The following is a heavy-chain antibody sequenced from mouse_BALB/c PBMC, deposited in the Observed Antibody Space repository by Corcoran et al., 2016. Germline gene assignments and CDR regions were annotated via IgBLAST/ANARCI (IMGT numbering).Heavy chain of an antibody. CDR3: AHYVSSHWYCDV. CDR1: GYTFTSYV. D-gene: IGHD1-1*01. V-gene: IGHV1S136*01. CDR2: INPYNDGT. J-gene: IGHJ1*01. Sequence: EVQLQQSGPELVKPGASVKMSCKASGYTFTSYVMHWVKQKPGQGLEWIGYINPYNDGTKYNEKFKGKATLTSDKSSSTAYMELSSLTSEDSAVYYCAHYVSSHWYCDVWGAWTTVTVSS.